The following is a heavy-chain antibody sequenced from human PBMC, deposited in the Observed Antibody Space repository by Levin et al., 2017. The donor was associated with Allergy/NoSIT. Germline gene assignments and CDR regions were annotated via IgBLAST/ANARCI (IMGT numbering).Heavy chain of an antibody. J-gene: IGHJ4*02. CDR1: GGSFSGYY. Sequence: SETLSLTCAVYGGSFSGYYWSWIRQSPGKGLEWIGEINHNGGPNYNPSLESRLTISLDTSKNQFSLKLTSVTAADTGVYYCAVGGFYLDYWGQGTPYSVTS. V-gene: IGHV4-34*01. CDR3: AVGGFYLDY. D-gene: IGHD3-10*01. CDR2: INHNGGP.